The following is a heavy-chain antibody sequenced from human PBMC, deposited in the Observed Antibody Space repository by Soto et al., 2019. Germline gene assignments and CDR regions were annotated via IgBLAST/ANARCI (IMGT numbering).Heavy chain of an antibody. V-gene: IGHV4-61*01. CDR2: IYYSGST. Sequence: SETLSLTCTVSGGSVSSGSYYWSWIRQPPGKGLEWIGYIYYSGSTNYNPSLKSRVTISVDTSKNQFSLKLSSVTAADTAVYYCARTLGYSSGWYNEPYFDYWGQGTLVTVSS. J-gene: IGHJ4*02. CDR3: ARTLGYSSGWYNEPYFDY. D-gene: IGHD6-19*01. CDR1: GGSVSSGSYY.